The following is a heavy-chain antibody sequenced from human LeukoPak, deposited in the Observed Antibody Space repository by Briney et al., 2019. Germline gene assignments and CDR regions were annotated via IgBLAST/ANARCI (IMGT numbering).Heavy chain of an antibody. J-gene: IGHJ4*02. CDR3: ARTLYIAAAPGGLDY. V-gene: IGHV1-18*01. CDR1: GYTFTSYG. D-gene: IGHD6-13*01. CDR2: INPKNAAT. Sequence: ASVKVSCKASGYTFTSYGISWVRQAPGQGLEWMGWINPKNAATNYAQKFQGRVTMTRDTSSGTVYMELSSLSSDDTAVYYCARTLYIAAAPGGLDYWGQGTLVTVSS.